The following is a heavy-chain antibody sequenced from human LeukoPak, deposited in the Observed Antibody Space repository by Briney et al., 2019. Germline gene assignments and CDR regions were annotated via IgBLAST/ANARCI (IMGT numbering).Heavy chain of an antibody. CDR1: GYTLTELS. CDR2: FDPEDGET. J-gene: IGHJ4*02. V-gene: IGHV1-24*01. Sequence: GASVKVSCKVSGYTLTELSMHWERQAPGKGLEWMGGFDPEDGETIYAQKFQGRVTMTEDTSTDTAYMELSSLRSEDTAVYYCVSSSSWYFDYWGQGTLVTVSS. CDR3: VSSSSWYFDY. D-gene: IGHD6-6*01.